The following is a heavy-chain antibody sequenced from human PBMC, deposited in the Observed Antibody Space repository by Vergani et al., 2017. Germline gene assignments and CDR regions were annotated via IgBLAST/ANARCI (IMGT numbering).Heavy chain of an antibody. D-gene: IGHD6-13*01. CDR2: IKQDGSEK. CDR1: GFTFSSYW. V-gene: IGHV3-7*01. CDR3: ARAGQQLVHMYYFDY. Sequence: EVQLVESGGGLVQPGGSLRLSCAASGFTFSSYWMSWVRQAPGKGLEWVANIKQDGSEKYYVDSVKGRFTISRDNAKNSLYLQMNSLRAEDTAVYYCARAGQQLVHMYYFDYWGQGTLVTVSS. J-gene: IGHJ4*02.